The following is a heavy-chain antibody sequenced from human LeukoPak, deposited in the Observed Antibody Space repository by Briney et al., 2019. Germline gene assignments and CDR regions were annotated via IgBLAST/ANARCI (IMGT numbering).Heavy chain of an antibody. CDR2: ISGSGVTT. Sequence: GGSLRLSCAVSGFTFTSYAMSWVRQAPGKGLEWVSAISGSGVTTYYADSVKGRFTISRDISNKTLYLQMNSLRVEDTAVYYCVHGWASYGSGSSEFFDYWGQGSLVTVSS. D-gene: IGHD3-10*01. V-gene: IGHV3-23*01. CDR1: GFTFTSYA. CDR3: VHGWASYGSGSSEFFDY. J-gene: IGHJ4*02.